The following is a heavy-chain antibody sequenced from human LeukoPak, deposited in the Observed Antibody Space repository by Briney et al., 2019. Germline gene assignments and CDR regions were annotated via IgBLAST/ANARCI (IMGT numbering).Heavy chain of an antibody. CDR1: GYTFTSYY. J-gene: IGHJ4*02. CDR3: ARVSYGDYDFDY. V-gene: IGHV1-3*03. D-gene: IGHD4-17*01. CDR2: INAGNGNT. Sequence: ASVKVSCKASGYTFTSYYMHWVRQAPGQRLEWMGWINAGNGNTKYSQEFQGRVTTTRDTSASTAYMELSSLRSEDMAVYYCARVSYGDYDFDYWGQGTLVTVSS.